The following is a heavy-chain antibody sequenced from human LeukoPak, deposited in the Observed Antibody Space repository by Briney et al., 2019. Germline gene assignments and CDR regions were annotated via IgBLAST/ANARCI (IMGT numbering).Heavy chain of an antibody. J-gene: IGHJ3*02. CDR3: ARVGHSGSYRSAFDI. CDR1: GFTFDDYG. D-gene: IGHD1-26*01. V-gene: IGHV3-20*01. Sequence: GGSLRLSCAASGFTFDDYGMSWVRQAPGKGLEWVSGINWNGGSTGYADSVKGRFTISRDNAKNSLYLQMNSLRAEDTALYHCARVGHSGSYRSAFDIWGQGTMVTVSS. CDR2: INWNGGST.